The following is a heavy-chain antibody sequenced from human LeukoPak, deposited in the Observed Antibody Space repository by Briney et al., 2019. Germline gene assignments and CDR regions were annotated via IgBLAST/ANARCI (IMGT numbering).Heavy chain of an antibody. J-gene: IGHJ4*02. Sequence: GASVKVSCKASGYTFTSYFMHWVRQAPGQGLEWMGIINPSGGSTSYAQKFQGRVTMTRDTSTSTVYMDLISLRSEDTAVYYCARDRHLSGSYFGFDYWGQGILVTVSS. D-gene: IGHD1-26*01. CDR2: INPSGGST. CDR1: GYTFTSYF. CDR3: ARDRHLSGSYFGFDY. V-gene: IGHV1-46*01.